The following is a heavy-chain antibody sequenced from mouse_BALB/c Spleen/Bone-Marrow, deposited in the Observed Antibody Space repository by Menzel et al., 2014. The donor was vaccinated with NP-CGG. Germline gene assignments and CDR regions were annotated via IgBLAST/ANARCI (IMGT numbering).Heavy chain of an antibody. CDR3: VRGIYYYGSNYKNSALDY. V-gene: IGHV10-1*02. J-gene: IGHJ4*01. D-gene: IGHD1-1*01. CDR1: GFTFNTFA. CDR2: IRSKSNNFAT. Sequence: EVKLVESGGGLVQPKGLLKLSCAASGFTFNTFAMNWVRQAPGKGLEWVARIRSKSNNFATYYADSMKDRFTISRDDSQSMLYLQMNNLKTEDTAMYYCVRGIYYYGSNYKNSALDYWGQGTSVTVSS.